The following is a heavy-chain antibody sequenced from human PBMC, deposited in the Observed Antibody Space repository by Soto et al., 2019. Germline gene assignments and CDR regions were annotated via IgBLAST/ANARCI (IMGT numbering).Heavy chain of an antibody. D-gene: IGHD3-22*01. CDR2: IKSKTDGGTT. Sequence: GGSLRLSCAASGFTFSNAWMNWVRQAPGKGLEWVGRIKSKTDGGTTDYAAPVKGRFTISRDDSKNTLYLQMNSLKTEDTAVYYCTTECDKDYYDSSGCYYWGQGTLVTVSS. CDR3: TTECDKDYYDSSGCYY. CDR1: GFTFSNAW. V-gene: IGHV3-15*07. J-gene: IGHJ4*02.